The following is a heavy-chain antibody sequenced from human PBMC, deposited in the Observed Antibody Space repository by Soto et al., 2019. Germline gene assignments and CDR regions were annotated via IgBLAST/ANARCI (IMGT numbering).Heavy chain of an antibody. CDR2: IIPIFGTA. CDR3: ARGRNTMIVVVIKSSDAFDI. D-gene: IGHD3-22*01. J-gene: IGHJ3*02. CDR1: GGTFSSYA. Sequence: QVQLVQSGAEVKKPGSSVKVSCKASGGTFSSYAISWVRQAPGQGLEWMGGIIPIFGTANYAQKFQGRVTITADTSTSTAYMELSSLRSEDTAVSYCARGRNTMIVVVIKSSDAFDIWGQGTMVTVSS. V-gene: IGHV1-69*06.